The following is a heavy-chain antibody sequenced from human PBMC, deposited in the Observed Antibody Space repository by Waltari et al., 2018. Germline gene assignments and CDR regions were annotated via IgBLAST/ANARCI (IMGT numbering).Heavy chain of an antibody. J-gene: IGHJ4*02. CDR1: GGSISSSSYY. D-gene: IGHD3-10*01. V-gene: IGHV4-39*07. CDR3: ARDGRSGTRSFDY. Sequence: QLQLQESGPGLVKPSETLSLTCTVPGGSISSSSYYWGWIRQPPGKGLEWIGSIYYSGSTYYNPSLKSRVTISVDTSKNQFSLKLSYVTAADTAVYYCARDGRSGTRSFDYWGQGTLVTVSS. CDR2: IYYSGST.